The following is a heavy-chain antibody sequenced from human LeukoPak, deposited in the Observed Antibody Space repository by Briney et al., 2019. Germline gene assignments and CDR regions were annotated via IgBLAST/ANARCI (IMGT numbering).Heavy chain of an antibody. CDR3: TRHFSAAGNY. CDR2: IRSKANSYAT. Sequence: GGPLRLSCAASGFTFSGSAMHWVRQASGKGLEWVGRIRSKANSYATAYAASVKGRFTISRDDPKNTAYLQMNSLKTEDTAVYYCTRHFSAAGNYWGQGTLVTVSS. J-gene: IGHJ4*02. CDR1: GFTFSGSA. D-gene: IGHD6-13*01. V-gene: IGHV3-73*01.